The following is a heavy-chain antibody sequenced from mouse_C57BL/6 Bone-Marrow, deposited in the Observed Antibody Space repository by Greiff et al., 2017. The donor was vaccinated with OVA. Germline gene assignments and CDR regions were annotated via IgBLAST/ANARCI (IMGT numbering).Heavy chain of an antibody. CDR1: GYAFTNYL. CDR2: INPGSGGT. Sequence: QVQLKQSGAELVRPGTSVKVSCKASGYAFTNYLIEWVKQRPGQGLEWIGVINPGSGGTNYNEKFKGKATLTADKSSSTAYMQLSSLTSEDSAVYFCAIDSSGRGDYWGQGTSVTVSS. J-gene: IGHJ4*01. CDR3: AIDSSGRGDY. D-gene: IGHD3-2*02. V-gene: IGHV1-54*01.